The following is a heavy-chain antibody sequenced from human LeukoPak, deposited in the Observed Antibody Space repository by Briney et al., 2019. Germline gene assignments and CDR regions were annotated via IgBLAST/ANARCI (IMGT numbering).Heavy chain of an antibody. CDR1: GFTFSNYW. J-gene: IGHJ4*02. Sequence: SGGSLRLSCTASGFTFSNYWMMWVRQAPGKGLEWVANINEDGSEKYYADSVEGRFTISRDNAKNSLDLQMNSLRAEDTAVYYCARAQWLAVGYYFDYWGQGTLVTVSS. V-gene: IGHV3-7*01. D-gene: IGHD6-19*01. CDR2: INEDGSEK. CDR3: ARAQWLAVGYYFDY.